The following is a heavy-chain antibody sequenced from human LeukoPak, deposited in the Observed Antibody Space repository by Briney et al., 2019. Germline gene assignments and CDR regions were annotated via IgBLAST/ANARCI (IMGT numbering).Heavy chain of an antibody. CDR1: GGTFSSYA. V-gene: IGHV1-69*06. D-gene: IGHD1-14*01. J-gene: IGHJ5*02. CDR2: IIPIFGTA. Sequence: SVKVSCKASGGTFSSYAISWVRQAPGQGLEWMGGIIPIFGTANYAQKFQGRVTITADKSTSTAYMELSSLRSEDTAVYYCARDRLTPATNWFDPWGQGTLVTVSS. CDR3: ARDRLTPATNWFDP.